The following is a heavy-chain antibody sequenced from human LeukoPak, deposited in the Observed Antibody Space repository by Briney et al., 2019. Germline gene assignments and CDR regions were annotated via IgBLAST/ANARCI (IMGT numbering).Heavy chain of an antibody. Sequence: PGGSLRLSCAASGFTFSTYWMSWVRQAPGKGLEWVANIKQDGSEKYYVDSVKGRFTISRDNAKNSFYLQMSSLRSEDTAVYYCASGKYQLLGVLRGDWFDPWGQGTLVTVSS. V-gene: IGHV3-7*03. J-gene: IGHJ5*02. D-gene: IGHD2-2*01. CDR3: ASGKYQLLGVLRGDWFDP. CDR1: GFTFSTYW. CDR2: IKQDGSEK.